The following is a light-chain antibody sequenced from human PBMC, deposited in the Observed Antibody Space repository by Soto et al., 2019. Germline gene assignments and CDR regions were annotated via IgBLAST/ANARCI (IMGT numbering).Light chain of an antibody. CDR3: QQYDTYPWT. Sequence: DIQMTQSPSTLSASVGDRVTITCRASQSISSWLAWYQQKPGKAPKLLIYDASSLESGVPSRFSGSGSGTEFTLTISSLQPDDVATYYCQQYDTYPWTFGQGTKVEIK. J-gene: IGKJ1*01. CDR1: QSISSW. CDR2: DAS. V-gene: IGKV1-5*01.